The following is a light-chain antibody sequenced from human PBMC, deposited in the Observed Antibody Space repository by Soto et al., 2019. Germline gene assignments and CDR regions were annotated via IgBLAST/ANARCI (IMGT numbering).Light chain of an antibody. Sequence: QSVLTQPASVSGSPGQSITISCTGTSSDVGGYNYVSWYQQHPGKAPKLMIYEVSNRPSGVSNRFSGSKSGNTASLTISGLQAEDEADYYRSSSTSSDTLLFGGGTKVTVL. CDR2: EVS. J-gene: IGLJ2*01. CDR3: SSSTSSDTLL. CDR1: SSDVGGYNY. V-gene: IGLV2-14*01.